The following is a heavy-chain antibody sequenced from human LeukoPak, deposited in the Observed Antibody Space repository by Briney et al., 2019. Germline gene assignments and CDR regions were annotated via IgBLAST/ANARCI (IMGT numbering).Heavy chain of an antibody. J-gene: IGHJ6*03. D-gene: IGHD3-10*01. CDR1: GYTFTSYG. CDR2: ISAYNGNT. V-gene: IGHV1-18*01. CDR3: ARSLWFGESYYMDV. Sequence: ASVKVSCKASGYTFTSYGISWVRQAPGQGLEWMGWISAYNGNTNYAQKLQGGVTMTTDTSTSTAYMELRSLRSDDTAVYYCARSLWFGESYYMDVWGKGTTVTVSS.